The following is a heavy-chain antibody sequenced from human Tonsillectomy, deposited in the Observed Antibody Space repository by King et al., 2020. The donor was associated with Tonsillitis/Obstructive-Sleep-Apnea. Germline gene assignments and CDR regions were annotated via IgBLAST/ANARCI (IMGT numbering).Heavy chain of an antibody. CDR2: TRNKANSYTT. D-gene: IGHD2-15*01. Sequence: VQLVQSGGGLVQPGGSLRLSCAASGFTFSDHYMDWVRQAPGKGLEWVGRTRNKANSYTTEYAASVKGRFTISRDDSKNSLYLQMNSLKSEDTAVYYCAIVRCSGGYYDLDLWGQGTLVTVSS. CDR1: GFTFSDHY. CDR3: AIVRCSGGYYDLDL. J-gene: IGHJ5*02. V-gene: IGHV3-72*01.